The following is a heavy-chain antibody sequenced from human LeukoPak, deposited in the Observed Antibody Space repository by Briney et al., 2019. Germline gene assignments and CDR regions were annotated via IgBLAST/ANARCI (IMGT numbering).Heavy chain of an antibody. D-gene: IGHD3-10*01. CDR1: GASISSGDYH. Sequence: SETLSLTCTVSGASISSGDYHWNWIRQPPGKGLEWIGFIHDSGSTYYNPSLKSRVSMSRDMSKNQLSLMLSSVTAADTAVYYCARGFGAGNYYYGWFDPWGQGTLVSVSS. CDR3: ARGFGAGNYYYGWFDP. CDR2: IHDSGST. V-gene: IGHV4-30-4*01. J-gene: IGHJ5*02.